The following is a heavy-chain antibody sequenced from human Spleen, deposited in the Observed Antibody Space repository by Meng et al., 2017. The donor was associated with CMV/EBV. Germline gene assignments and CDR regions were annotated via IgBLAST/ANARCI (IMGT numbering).Heavy chain of an antibody. Sequence: SCAASGCTFSSYWMHWVRQAPGKGLVWVSRINSDGSSTSYADSVKGRFTISRDNAKNTLYLQMNSLRAEDTAVYYCARGAVDYGDYTYWGQGTLVTVSS. CDR1: GCTFSSYW. D-gene: IGHD4-17*01. J-gene: IGHJ4*02. CDR3: ARGAVDYGDYTY. V-gene: IGHV3-74*01. CDR2: INSDGSST.